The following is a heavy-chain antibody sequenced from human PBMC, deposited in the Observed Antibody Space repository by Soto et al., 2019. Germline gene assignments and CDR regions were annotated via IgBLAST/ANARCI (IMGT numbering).Heavy chain of an antibody. J-gene: IGHJ6*03. CDR3: AKDFLACSSTSCQYYYYYYMDV. D-gene: IGHD2-2*01. Sequence: GGSRRRSCAGSAFTCSSYGMQWVRQAPGKGLEWVAVISCDGSAQYYADSVKGRFTISSNNPQNSLYLQMNSLRAEDTAVFYCAKDFLACSSTSCQYYYYYYMDVWGKGTTVTVSS. CDR1: AFTCSSYG. V-gene: IGHV3-30*18. CDR2: ISCDGSAQ.